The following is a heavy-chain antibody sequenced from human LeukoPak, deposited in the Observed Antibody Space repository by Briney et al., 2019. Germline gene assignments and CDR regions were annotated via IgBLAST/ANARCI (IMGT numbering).Heavy chain of an antibody. V-gene: IGHV3-74*01. Sequence: PGGSLTLSCTTPGFTFSNYWMYWVRQAPGKGLMWVSRIKSDGTGITYTDSVEGRSTISRDNAKNTLYLQMNSLRDEDTAVYYCVRGQTIDYWGQGTLVTVSS. J-gene: IGHJ4*02. CDR2: IKSDGTGI. CDR1: GFTFSNYW. D-gene: IGHD3-3*01. CDR3: VRGQTIDY.